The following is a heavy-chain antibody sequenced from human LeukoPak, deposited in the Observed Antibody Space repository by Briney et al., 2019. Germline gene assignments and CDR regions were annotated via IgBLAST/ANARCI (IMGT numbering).Heavy chain of an antibody. CDR1: GYTLTELS. Sequence: GASVKVSCKVSGYTLTELSMHWVRQAPGKGLEWMGGFDPEDGETIYAQKFQGRVTMTEDTSTDTAYMELSSLRSEDTAVYYCAFAGGSGSYELGMDVWGQGTTVTVSS. V-gene: IGHV1-24*01. CDR2: FDPEDGET. J-gene: IGHJ6*02. D-gene: IGHD3-10*01. CDR3: AFAGGSGSYELGMDV.